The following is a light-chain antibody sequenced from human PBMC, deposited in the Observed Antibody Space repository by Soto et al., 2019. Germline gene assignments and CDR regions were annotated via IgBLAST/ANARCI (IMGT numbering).Light chain of an antibody. CDR1: TSDVGGYHF. J-gene: IGLJ1*01. CDR2: EVT. V-gene: IGLV2-14*01. Sequence: QSALTQPASVSGSPGQSITLSCTGTTSDVGGYHFVSWYQQHPGKAPKLMIYEVTNRPSGVSDRFSGSKSGNTASLTISGLQAEDEADYYCASYTSSTTRVFGTGTKVTV. CDR3: ASYTSSTTRV.